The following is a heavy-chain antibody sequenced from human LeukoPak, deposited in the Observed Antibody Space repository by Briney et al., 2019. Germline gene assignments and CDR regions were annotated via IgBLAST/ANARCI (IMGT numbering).Heavy chain of an antibody. Sequence: SGGSLGLSCAAAGFHVCYNYMSWFRQAPGKGLEGVSGIFRSGSTYYADSVQGRFTISRDNSKNTLYLQMNSLRPEDTAVYYCARSESSSSRRAFDIWGLGTMVTVSS. CDR3: ARSESSSSRRAFDI. CDR2: IFRSGST. V-gene: IGHV3-66*02. J-gene: IGHJ3*02. CDR1: GFHVCYNY. D-gene: IGHD6-6*01.